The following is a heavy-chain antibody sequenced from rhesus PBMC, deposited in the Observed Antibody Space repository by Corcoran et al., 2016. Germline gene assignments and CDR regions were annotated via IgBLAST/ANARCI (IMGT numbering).Heavy chain of an antibody. D-gene: IGHD6-31*01. CDR3: AIGIAAAVVFDY. J-gene: IGHJ4*01. CDR2: INTSNGNT. Sequence: QVQLVQSGAEVKKPGASVKLSCQASGYTFTSYSITWVAQAPGQGIERMGWINTSNGNTGYAQKFQSRVTMNRETSTTTAYMELSSLRSEDTAVYYCAIGIAAAVVFDYWGQGVLVTVSS. CDR1: GYTFTSYS. V-gene: IGHV1-200*01.